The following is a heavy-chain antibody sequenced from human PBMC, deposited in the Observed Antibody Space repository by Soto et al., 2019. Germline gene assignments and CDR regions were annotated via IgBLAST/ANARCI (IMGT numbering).Heavy chain of an antibody. V-gene: IGHV2-26*01. CDR3: ARITGSMVYATTSYFDY. J-gene: IGHJ4*02. CDR2: IFSNDEK. CDR1: GFSLSNARMG. Sequence: SGPTLVNPTETLTLTCTVSGFSLSNARMGVSWIRQPPGKALEWLAHIFSNDEKSYSTSLKSRLTISKDTSKSQVVLTMTNMDPVDTATYYCARITGSMVYATTSYFDYWGQGTLVTVSS. D-gene: IGHD2-8*01.